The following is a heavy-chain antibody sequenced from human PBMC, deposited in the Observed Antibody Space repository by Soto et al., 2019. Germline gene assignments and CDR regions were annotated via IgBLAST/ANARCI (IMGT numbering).Heavy chain of an antibody. V-gene: IGHV1-69*02. CDR1: GGTFSSYS. CDR2: IIPILGLA. Sequence: QVQLVKSGAEVKKPGSSVKVSCKASGGTFSSYSISWVRQAPGQGLEWMGRIIPILGLANYAQKFQGRVTITADKATSTVYMDLSSLRSEDTAVYYCAIPMNCSGGSCYFSYVDYWGQGTMVTVSS. CDR3: AIPMNCSGGSCYFSYVDY. J-gene: IGHJ4*02. D-gene: IGHD2-15*01.